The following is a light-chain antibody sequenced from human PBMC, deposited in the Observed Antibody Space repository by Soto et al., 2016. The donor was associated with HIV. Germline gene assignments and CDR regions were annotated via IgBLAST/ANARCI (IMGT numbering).Light chain of an antibody. V-gene: IGKV1-5*03. Sequence: DIQMTQSPSTLSASVGDRVTITCRASQSISSWLAWYQQKPGKAPKLLIYKASNLESGVPSRFSGSGSGTDFTLTLSSVQPDDVGTYYCQQYNTVPWTFGQGTKLEMK. CDR3: QQYNTVPWT. J-gene: IGKJ1*01. CDR2: KAS. CDR1: QSISSW.